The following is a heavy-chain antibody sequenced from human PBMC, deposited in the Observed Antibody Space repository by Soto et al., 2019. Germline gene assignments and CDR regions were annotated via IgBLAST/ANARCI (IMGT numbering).Heavy chain of an antibody. CDR3: ARRDYGLDY. CDR2: GCSSGST. D-gene: IGHD4-17*01. V-gene: IGHV4-31*03. J-gene: IGHJ4*02. CDR1: GGSISSGGYY. Sequence: PSETLSLTCTVSGGSISSGGYYWSWIRQHPGKGLECVGYGCSSGSTYYDPSRKSRGTISVDTSKNQFSLKLSPVAAADTAVFYCARRDYGLDYWGQGTLDTV.